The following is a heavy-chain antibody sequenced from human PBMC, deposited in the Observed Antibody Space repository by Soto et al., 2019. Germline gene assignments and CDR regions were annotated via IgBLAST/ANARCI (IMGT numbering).Heavy chain of an antibody. CDR1: GGSFSGYY. CDR2: INHSGST. Sequence: SETLSLTCAVYGGSFSGYYWSWIRQPPGKGLEWIGEINHSGSTNYNPSLKSRVTISVDTSKNQFSLKVTSVTAADTAVYYCAREGRSCSSTSCYYKRNNWFDPWGQGTLVTVSS. V-gene: IGHV4-34*01. CDR3: AREGRSCSSTSCYYKRNNWFDP. D-gene: IGHD2-2*01. J-gene: IGHJ5*02.